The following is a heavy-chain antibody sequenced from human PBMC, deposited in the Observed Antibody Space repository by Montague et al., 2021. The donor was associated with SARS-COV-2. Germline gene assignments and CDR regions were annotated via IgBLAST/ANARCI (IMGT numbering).Heavy chain of an antibody. CDR2: ISHDGSKK. Sequence: SRRLSCAASGFTFSTYPMHWVRQAPGKGLEWLAVISHDGSKKDYVDSVKGRFTISRDNSENMLYLQMNSLRAEDTAVYYCAKEQYSNGWLDFDYWGQGTVVAVSS. J-gene: IGHJ4*02. V-gene: IGHV3-30*04. D-gene: IGHD6-13*01. CDR3: AKEQYSNGWLDFDY. CDR1: GFTFSTYP.